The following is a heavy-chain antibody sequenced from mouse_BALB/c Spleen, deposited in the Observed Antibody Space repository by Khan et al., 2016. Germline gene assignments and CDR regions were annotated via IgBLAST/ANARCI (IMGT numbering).Heavy chain of an antibody. CDR2: ILPGSGST. Sequence: QVQLQQSGAELMKPGASVKISCKATGYTFSSYWIEWVKERPGHGLEWMGEILPGSGSTNYNEKFKGKATFTAETYSNTAYMQLSILTSADSAVCYSARVAYWGQGTLVTVSA. V-gene: IGHV1-9*01. J-gene: IGHJ3*01. CDR3: ARVAY. CDR1: GYTFSSYW.